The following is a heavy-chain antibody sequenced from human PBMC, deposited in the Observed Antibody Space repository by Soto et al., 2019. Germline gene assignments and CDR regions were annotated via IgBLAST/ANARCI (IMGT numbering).Heavy chain of an antibody. CDR2: IKSKTDGGTT. J-gene: IGHJ6*02. CDR1: GFTFSKAW. V-gene: IGHV3-15*07. D-gene: IGHD3-10*01. Sequence: PGGSLRLSCAASGFTFSKAWMNWVRQAPGKGLEWVGRIKSKTDGGTTDYAAPVKGRFTISRDDSKNTLYLQMNSLKTEDTAVYYCTTSKQITMVRGVIPTSDPYYGMYVWGQGTTVTVSS. CDR3: TTSKQITMVRGVIPTSDPYYGMYV.